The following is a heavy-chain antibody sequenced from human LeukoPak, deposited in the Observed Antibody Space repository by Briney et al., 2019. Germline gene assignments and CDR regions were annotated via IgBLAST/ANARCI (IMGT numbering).Heavy chain of an antibody. J-gene: IGHJ6*02. CDR1: GGTFSIYA. CDR3: ARDRIVLRYFDWSTGDSDYYYGMDV. V-gene: IGHV1-69*04. D-gene: IGHD3-9*01. CDR2: IIPILGTA. Sequence: GASVKVSCKASGGTFSIYAISWVRQAPGQGLEWMGRIIPILGTANYAQKFQGRVTITADKSTSTAYMELSSLRSEDTAVYYCARDRIVLRYFDWSTGDSDYYYGMDVWGQGTTVTVSS.